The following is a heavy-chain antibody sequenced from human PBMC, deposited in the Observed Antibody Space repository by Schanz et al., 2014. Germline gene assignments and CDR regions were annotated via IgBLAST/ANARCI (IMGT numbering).Heavy chain of an antibody. D-gene: IGHD3-16*01. CDR3: ARSYHDDDDYTRALDM. J-gene: IGHJ3*02. CDR1: GFPFSYYT. V-gene: IGHV3-21*01. Sequence: VESGGGLVKPGGSLRLSWAVSGFPFSYYTMNWVRQAPGKGPGWEASIGRRGQVIYYANTMEGRFTNSRDNAQNSLFLQMNSLRVEDTAVYYCARSYHDDDDYTRALDMWGQGTMVTVSS. CDR2: IGRRGQVI.